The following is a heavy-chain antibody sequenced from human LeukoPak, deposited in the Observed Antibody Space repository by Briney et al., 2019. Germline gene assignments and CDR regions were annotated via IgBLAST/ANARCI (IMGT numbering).Heavy chain of an antibody. CDR1: GGSISSGGYY. J-gene: IGHJ5*02. D-gene: IGHD3-10*01. CDR3: ANYGSGSYRFDP. Sequence: PSETLSLTCTVSGGSISSGGYYWSWIRQHPGKGLEWIGYIHHSGSSYYNPSHKSRVIISVDTSKNQFSLKPNSVTAADTAVYYCANYGSGSYRFDPWGQGTLVTVSS. V-gene: IGHV4-31*03. CDR2: IHHSGSS.